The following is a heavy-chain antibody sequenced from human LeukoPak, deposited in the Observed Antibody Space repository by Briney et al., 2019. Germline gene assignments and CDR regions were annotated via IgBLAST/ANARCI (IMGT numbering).Heavy chain of an antibody. Sequence: KPSETLSLTCVVSGYSISSDYHWGWIRQPPGEGLEWIGSVYRSGSTYYNPSLKSRVTISVDTSKNQISLKVRSVTAADTAVYYCARENWVFDYWGQGILVTVSS. CDR3: ARENWVFDY. J-gene: IGHJ4*02. CDR1: GYSISSDYH. CDR2: VYRSGST. V-gene: IGHV4-38-2*02. D-gene: IGHD7-27*01.